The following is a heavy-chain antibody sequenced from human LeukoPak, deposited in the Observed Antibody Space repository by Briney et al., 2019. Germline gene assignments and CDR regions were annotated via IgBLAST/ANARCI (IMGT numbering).Heavy chain of an antibody. J-gene: IGHJ4*02. CDR3: ARDSGYDSFDY. CDR2: IWYDGSNK. V-gene: IGHV3-33*01. Sequence: GGSLRLSCAASGFTFSSYGMHWVRQAPGKGLEWVAVIWYDGSNKYYADSVKGRFTISRDNSKNTLYLQVNSLRAEDTAVYYCARDSGYDSFDYWGQGTLVTVSS. CDR1: GFTFSSYG. D-gene: IGHD5-12*01.